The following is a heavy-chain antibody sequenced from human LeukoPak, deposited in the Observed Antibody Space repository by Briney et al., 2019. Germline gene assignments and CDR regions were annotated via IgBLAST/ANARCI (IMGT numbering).Heavy chain of an antibody. D-gene: IGHD3-3*01. CDR2: TYYSGST. CDR1: GGSISSYY. J-gene: IGHJ4*02. V-gene: IGHV4-59*08. Sequence: KPSETLSLTCTVSGGSISSYYWSWIRQPPGKGLEWIGYTYYSGSTNYNPSLKSRVTISVDTSKNQFSLKLSSVTAADTAVYYCARHWADDFWSAIAFDYWGQGTLVTVSS. CDR3: ARHWADDFWSAIAFDY.